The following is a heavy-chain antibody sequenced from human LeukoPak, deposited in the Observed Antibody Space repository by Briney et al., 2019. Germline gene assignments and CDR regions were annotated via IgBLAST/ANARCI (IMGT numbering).Heavy chain of an antibody. J-gene: IGHJ4*02. CDR2: IRSKAYGGTT. Sequence: GGSLRLSCTGSGFTFGDYGMSWVRQAPGKGLEWVGFIRSKAYGGTTEYAVSVKGRFTISRDDSKSIAYLQMNSLKTEDTAVYYCSNSYCGGDCYSGGYFDYWGQGTLVTVSS. V-gene: IGHV3-49*04. D-gene: IGHD2-21*02. CDR1: GFTFGDYG. CDR3: SNSYCGGDCYSGGYFDY.